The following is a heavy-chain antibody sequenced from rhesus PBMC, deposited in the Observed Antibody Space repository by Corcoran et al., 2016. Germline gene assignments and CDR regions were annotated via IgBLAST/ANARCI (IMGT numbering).Heavy chain of an antibody. V-gene: IGHV4S10*01. CDR2: IYGSSTST. D-gene: IGHD6-13*01. CDR1: GGSFSARYR. Sequence: QVQLQESGPGVVKPSETLSLTCAVSGGSFSARYRWSWTRQPPGKGLEWIGYIYGSSTSTNDNPSLKSRVTISKDTSKNQFSLKLSSVTAADTAVYYCARGRSVAAGLFDYWGQGVLVTVSS. CDR3: ARGRSVAAGLFDY. J-gene: IGHJ4*01.